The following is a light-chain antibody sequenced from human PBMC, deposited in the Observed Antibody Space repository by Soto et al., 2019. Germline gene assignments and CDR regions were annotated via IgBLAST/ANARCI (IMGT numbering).Light chain of an antibody. CDR2: AAY. J-gene: IGKJ1*01. V-gene: IGKV1-17*01. Sequence: DVQMTQSPSSLSASVGDRVTITCRASQGIRIDLGWYQQKPGKAPKRLIYAAYTLQSGVPSRFSGSGSGTEFTLTIRSLQPEDFATYYCLQHNSYPRTLGKVTKV. CDR3: LQHNSYPRT. CDR1: QGIRID.